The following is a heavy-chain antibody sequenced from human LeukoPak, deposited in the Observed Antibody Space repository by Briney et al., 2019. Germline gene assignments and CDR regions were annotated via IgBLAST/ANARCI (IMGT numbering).Heavy chain of an antibody. V-gene: IGHV3-21*01. CDR3: ARGGGFCGGDCYGIDY. CDR1: GFTVSNDY. J-gene: IGHJ4*02. Sequence: GGSLRLSCAVSGFTVSNDYMSWVRQAPGKGLEWVSSVSSRSSYINYADSVKGRFIISRDDAKNSLYLQMNSLRAEDTAVYYCARGGGFCGGDCYGIDYWAREPWSPSPQ. D-gene: IGHD2-21*01. CDR2: VSSRSSYI.